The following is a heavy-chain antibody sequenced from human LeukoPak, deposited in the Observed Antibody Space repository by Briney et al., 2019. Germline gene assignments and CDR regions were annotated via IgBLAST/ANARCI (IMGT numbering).Heavy chain of an antibody. CDR2: INPNNGGT. CDR3: ARSGSTVTPYWFDP. D-gene: IGHD4-4*01. CDR1: GYIFTGYY. J-gene: IGHJ5*02. V-gene: IGHV1-2*02. Sequence: ASVKVSCKASGYIFTGYYMHWVRQAPGQGLEWMGWINPNNGGTKYAQKFQGRVTMTRDTSISTAYMELSRLRSDDTAVYYCARSGSTVTPYWFDPWGQGTLVTVSS.